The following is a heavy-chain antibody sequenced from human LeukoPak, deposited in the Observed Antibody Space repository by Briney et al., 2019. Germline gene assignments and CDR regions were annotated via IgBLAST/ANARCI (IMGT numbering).Heavy chain of an antibody. CDR3: ARVRSRAVITPYNWFDP. CDR1: GGTFSSYA. CDR2: INPNSGGT. V-gene: IGHV1-2*06. Sequence: ASVKVSCKASGGTFSSYAISWVRQAPGQGLEWMGRINPNSGGTNYAQKFQGRVTMTRDTSISTAYMELSRLRSDDTAVYYCARVRSRAVITPYNWFDPWGQGTLVTVSS. J-gene: IGHJ5*02. D-gene: IGHD3-22*01.